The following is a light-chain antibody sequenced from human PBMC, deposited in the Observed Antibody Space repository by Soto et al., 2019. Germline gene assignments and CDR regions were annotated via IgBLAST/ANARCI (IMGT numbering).Light chain of an antibody. CDR2: GAS. J-gene: IGKJ5*01. V-gene: IGKV3-20*01. Sequence: DIVLTQSPGTLSFSPGDRATLSCRASQSVSSSYLAWYQQKPGQAPRLLIYGASTRATGIPDRFSGDGSVTHFTLTISRLEAEDFAMYYCQQYGSSPITFGQGTRLEIK. CDR1: QSVSSSY. CDR3: QQYGSSPIT.